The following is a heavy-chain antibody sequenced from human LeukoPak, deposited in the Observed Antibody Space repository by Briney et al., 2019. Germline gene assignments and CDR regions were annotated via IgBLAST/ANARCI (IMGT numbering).Heavy chain of an antibody. J-gene: IGHJ6*03. V-gene: IGHV1-69*13. D-gene: IGHD1-14*01. CDR2: IIPIFVTA. Sequence: ASVKVSCKASGGTFSSYAISWVRQAPGQGLEWMGGIIPIFVTANYAQKFQGRVTITADESTSTAYTELSSLRSEDTAVYYCARVGIPSYYYYMDVWGKGTTVTVSS. CDR3: ARVGIPSYYYYMDV. CDR1: GGTFSSYA.